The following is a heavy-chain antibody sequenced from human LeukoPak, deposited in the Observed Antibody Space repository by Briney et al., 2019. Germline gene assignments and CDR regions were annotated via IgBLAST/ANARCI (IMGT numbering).Heavy chain of an antibody. J-gene: IGHJ4*02. Sequence: PGGSLRLSCAASGFTFINYAMTWVRQAPGKGLEWVSGISGSGGSTYYADSVKGRFTISRDNSKNTLYLLLNNLRAEDTAVYYCARETYCSPTSCHRVDYWGQGTLVTVSS. CDR2: ISGSGGST. CDR3: ARETYCSPTSCHRVDY. CDR1: GFTFINYA. V-gene: IGHV3-23*01. D-gene: IGHD2-2*01.